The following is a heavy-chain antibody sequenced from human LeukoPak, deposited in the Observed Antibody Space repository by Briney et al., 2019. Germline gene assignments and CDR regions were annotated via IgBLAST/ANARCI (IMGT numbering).Heavy chain of an antibody. CDR3: AKDVYTAMVAPFDY. CDR1: GFTFSSYG. Sequence: GGSLRLSCAASGFTFSSYGMHWVRQSPGQGLEWVAIISYDGSNKYYADSVKGRFTISRDNSKNTLYLQMSSLRSEDTAVYYCAKDVYTAMVAPFDYWGQGTLVTVSS. CDR2: ISYDGSNK. J-gene: IGHJ4*02. D-gene: IGHD5-18*01. V-gene: IGHV3-30*18.